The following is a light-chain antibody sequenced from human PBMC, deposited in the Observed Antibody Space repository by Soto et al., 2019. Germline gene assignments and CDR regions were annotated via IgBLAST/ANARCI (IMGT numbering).Light chain of an antibody. V-gene: IGLV2-8*01. CDR1: RSDVGGYNY. CDR3: SSYAGSYTWI. J-gene: IGLJ1*01. CDR2: EVS. Sequence: QSVLTQPPSASGSLGQSVTISCTGTRSDVGGYNYVSWYQQHPGKAPKLLIYEVSKRPSGVPDRFSGSKSGNTAALTISGLQAEDEAEYFCSSYAGSYTWIFGSGTKVTVL.